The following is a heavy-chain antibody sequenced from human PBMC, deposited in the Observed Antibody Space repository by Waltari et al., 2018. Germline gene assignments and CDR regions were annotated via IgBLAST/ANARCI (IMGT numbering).Heavy chain of an antibody. CDR1: GLTFSSHW. D-gene: IGHD3-3*01. Sequence: EVQVVESGGGLVQPGGSMRLSCAASGLTFSSHWMHWVRQAPGKGLVWVSRINGDGRSTSYADSVKGLFTISRDNAKNTVYLQMDSLRAEDTAVYYCVSGESGFAIRGQGSLVTVAS. CDR3: VSGESGFAI. J-gene: IGHJ4*02. CDR2: INGDGRST. V-gene: IGHV3-74*01.